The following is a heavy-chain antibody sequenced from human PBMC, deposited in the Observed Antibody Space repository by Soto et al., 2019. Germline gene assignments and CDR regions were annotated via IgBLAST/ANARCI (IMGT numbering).Heavy chain of an antibody. Sequence: ASVKVSCKTSGYTFTSSTMHWVRQAPGQRREWMGWINTGNGNTKYSQKFQGRVIITRDTSASTAYMELSSLRSEDTAVHYCARDYKHLPNDYYGSGSLDYWGQGTLVTVSS. CDR2: INTGNGNT. CDR1: GYTFTSST. CDR3: ARDYKHLPNDYYGSGSLDY. J-gene: IGHJ4*02. V-gene: IGHV1-3*04. D-gene: IGHD3-10*01.